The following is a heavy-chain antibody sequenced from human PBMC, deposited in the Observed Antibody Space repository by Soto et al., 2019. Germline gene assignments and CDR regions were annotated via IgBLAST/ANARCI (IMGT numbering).Heavy chain of an antibody. CDR1: GFTFRDYG. V-gene: IGHV3-33*01. D-gene: IGHD2-15*01. Sequence: QVQLMESGGGVVQPGGSLRLSCEASGFTFRDYGFHWVRQAPGKGLEWVAVIYYDGSGSDYEDSVRGRFIFSRDISTNRLYLQMNSLRAVDTAVYYCVRDDCSGGTCSGGYWGQGTLVTVSS. CDR2: IYYDGSGS. CDR3: VRDDCSGGTCSGGY. J-gene: IGHJ4*02.